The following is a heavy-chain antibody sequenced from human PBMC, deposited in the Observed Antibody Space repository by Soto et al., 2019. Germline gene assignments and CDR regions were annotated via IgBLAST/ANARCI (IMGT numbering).Heavy chain of an antibody. D-gene: IGHD5-12*01. CDR2: ISYDGSNK. V-gene: IGHV3-30*18. CDR3: AKLHLSILDSGYDFYPNPNTDYYYYYGMDV. J-gene: IGHJ6*02. CDR1: GFTFSSYG. Sequence: GGSLRLSCAASGFTFSSYGMHWVRQAPGKGLEWVAVISYDGSNKYYADSVKGRFTISRDNSKNTLYLQMNSLRAEDAAVYYCAKLHLSILDSGYDFYPNPNTDYYYYYGMDVWGQVTTVTVSS.